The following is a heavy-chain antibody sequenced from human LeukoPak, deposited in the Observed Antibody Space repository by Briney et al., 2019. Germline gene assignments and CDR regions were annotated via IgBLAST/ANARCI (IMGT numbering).Heavy chain of an antibody. CDR1: GGSISSYY. Sequence: SETLSLTCTVSGGSISSYYWSWIRQPPGKGLEWIGYIYYSGSTNYNPSLKSRVTISVDTSKNQFSLKLSSVTAADTAVYYCARHISESYYDFWSGQYYYYGMDVWGQGTTATVSS. V-gene: IGHV4-59*08. CDR2: IYYSGST. D-gene: IGHD3-3*01. J-gene: IGHJ6*02. CDR3: ARHISESYYDFWSGQYYYYGMDV.